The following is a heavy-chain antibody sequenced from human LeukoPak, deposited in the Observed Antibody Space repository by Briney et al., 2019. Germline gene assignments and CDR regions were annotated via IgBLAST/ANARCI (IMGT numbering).Heavy chain of an antibody. CDR1: GFTFSSYA. V-gene: IGHV3-23*01. Sequence: GGSLRLSCTASGFTFSSYAMTWVRQAPGKGLEWVSVISPSGGSTYSADSVKGRFTISRDDGKNTLYLHMNSLRDDDTAVYYCATDKRYAFDYWGQGILVTVSS. D-gene: IGHD3-9*01. CDR2: ISPSGGST. J-gene: IGHJ4*02. CDR3: ATDKRYAFDY.